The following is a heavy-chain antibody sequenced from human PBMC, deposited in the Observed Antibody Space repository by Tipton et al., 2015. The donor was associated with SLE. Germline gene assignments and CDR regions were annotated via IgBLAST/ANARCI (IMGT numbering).Heavy chain of an antibody. CDR2: IYSSGNT. V-gene: IGHV4-59*11. CDR3: ARGGAFDY. CDR1: GGSISSHY. J-gene: IGHJ4*02. Sequence: TLSLTCTVSGGSISSHYCNWIRQPPGKGLEWIGYIYSSGNTNYNPSLKSRVTISVDTSKNQFSLKLSSVTAADTAVYYCARGGAFDYWGQGTLVTVSS. D-gene: IGHD1-26*01.